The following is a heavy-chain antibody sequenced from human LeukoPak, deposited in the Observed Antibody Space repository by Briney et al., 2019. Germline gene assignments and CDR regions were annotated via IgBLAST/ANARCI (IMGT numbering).Heavy chain of an antibody. J-gene: IGHJ6*04. CDR3: ARTPKGGYPSDV. V-gene: IGHV5-10-1*01. CDR2: IDPSDSYT. D-gene: IGHD5-18*01. Sequence: GESLKISCKGSGYSFTSYWISWVSQMPGKGLEWMGRIDPSDSYTNYSPSFQGHVTISADKSISTAYLQWSSLKASDTAMYYCARTPKGGYPSDVWGKGTTVTVSS. CDR1: GYSFTSYW.